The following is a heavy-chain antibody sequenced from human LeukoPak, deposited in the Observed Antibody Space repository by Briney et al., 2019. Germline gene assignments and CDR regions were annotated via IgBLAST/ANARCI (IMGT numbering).Heavy chain of an antibody. Sequence: GGSLRLSCAAPGFTFRSPAMSWVRQAQGKGLEWVSAISNNGGYTYYADSVQGRFTISRDNSKSTLCLQMNSLRAEDTAVYYCAKQLGYCSDGSCYFPYWGQGTLVTVSS. J-gene: IGHJ4*02. CDR2: ISNNGGYT. CDR1: GFTFRSPA. CDR3: AKQLGYCSDGSCYFPY. D-gene: IGHD2-15*01. V-gene: IGHV3-23*01.